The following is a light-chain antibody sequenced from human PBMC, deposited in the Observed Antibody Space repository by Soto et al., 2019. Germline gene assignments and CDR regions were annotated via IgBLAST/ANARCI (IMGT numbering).Light chain of an antibody. CDR2: DAS. Sequence: ELVLTQCQDTLSVSPGERATLSCRASQSISRTLAWYQQKSGQPPRLLIYDASTRATGFPARFSGSGPGTDFTLTISRLEPEDFAVYYCQQYGSSPRTFGQGTKVDIK. V-gene: IGKV3-20*01. CDR3: QQYGSSPRT. J-gene: IGKJ1*01. CDR1: QSISRT.